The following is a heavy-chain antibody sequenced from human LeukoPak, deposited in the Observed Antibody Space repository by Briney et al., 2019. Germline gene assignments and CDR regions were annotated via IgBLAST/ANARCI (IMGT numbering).Heavy chain of an antibody. Sequence: SETLSLTCAVYGGSFSGYYWSWIRQPPGKGLEWIGEINHSGSTIYNPSLKSRVTISVDTSKNQISLKLTSVIASDTAVYYCARGDIVRAGSGTFDPWGQGTLVTVSS. V-gene: IGHV4-34*01. D-gene: IGHD3-10*01. CDR3: ARGDIVRAGSGTFDP. CDR1: GGSFSGYY. J-gene: IGHJ5*02. CDR2: INHSGST.